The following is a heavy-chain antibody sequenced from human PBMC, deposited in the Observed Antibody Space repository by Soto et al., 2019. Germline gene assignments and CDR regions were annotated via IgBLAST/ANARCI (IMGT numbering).Heavy chain of an antibody. CDR1: GYTFTGYY. CDR3: ARVSCGGDCYPQFVY. J-gene: IGHJ4*02. Sequence: ASVKVSCKASGYTFTGYYIHWVRQAPGQGLEWMGWINPNSGGTNYAQKFQGRVTMTRDTSISTAYMELSRLRSDDTAVYYCARVSCGGDCYPQFVYWGQGPLVTV. V-gene: IGHV1-2*02. D-gene: IGHD2-21*02. CDR2: INPNSGGT.